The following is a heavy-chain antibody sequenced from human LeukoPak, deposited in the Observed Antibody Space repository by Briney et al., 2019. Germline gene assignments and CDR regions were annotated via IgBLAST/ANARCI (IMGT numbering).Heavy chain of an antibody. D-gene: IGHD2-8*01. J-gene: IGHJ4*02. Sequence: HPGRSLRLFCTASGFIFGPYSVHWAPRAPGRGLVWVAVMWYDGCNVLCVVSVEGRFTISRDNSKNTLYLQMNSLRAEDTAVYYCAREMAVWGQGALVTVSS. CDR1: GFIFGPYS. CDR3: AREMAV. V-gene: IGHV3-33*01. CDR2: MWYDGCNV.